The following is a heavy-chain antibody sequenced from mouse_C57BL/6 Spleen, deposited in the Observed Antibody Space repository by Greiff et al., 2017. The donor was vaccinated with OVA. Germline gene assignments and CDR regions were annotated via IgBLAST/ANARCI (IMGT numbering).Heavy chain of an antibody. CDR2: IYPGDGDT. V-gene: IGHV1-82*01. CDR1: GYSFSSSW. Sequence: VQLQQSGPELVKPGASVKISCKASGYSFSSSWMNWVKQRPGKGLEWIGRIYPGDGDTNYNGKFKGRATLTADKSNSTAYMQLSILTSEDSAVYFCARGDYYGSSYFDYWGQGTTLTVSS. D-gene: IGHD1-1*01. CDR3: ARGDYYGSSYFDY. J-gene: IGHJ2*01.